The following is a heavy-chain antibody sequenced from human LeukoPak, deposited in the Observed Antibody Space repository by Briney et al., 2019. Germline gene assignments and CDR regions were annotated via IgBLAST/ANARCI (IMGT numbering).Heavy chain of an antibody. CDR1: GVSISSGGYS. CDR3: ARAPVGHALPPRGYFDY. D-gene: IGHD4-23*01. CDR2: IYHSGST. Sequence: MASETLSLTCAVSGVSISSGGYSWSWIRQPPGKGLEWIGYIYHSGSTYYNPSLKSRVTISVDRSKNQFSLKLSSVTAADTAVYYCARAPVGHALPPRGYFDYWGQGTLVTVSS. J-gene: IGHJ4*02. V-gene: IGHV4-30-2*01.